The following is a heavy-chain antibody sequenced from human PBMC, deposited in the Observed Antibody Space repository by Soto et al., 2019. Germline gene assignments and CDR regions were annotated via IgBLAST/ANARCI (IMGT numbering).Heavy chain of an antibody. CDR3: ARDPISXEGSGREGPYYYYGMDV. CDR1: GGTFSSYA. J-gene: IGHJ6*02. Sequence: SVKVSCKASGGTFSSYAISWVRQAPGQGLEWMGGIIPIFGTANYAQKFQGRVTITADKSTSTAYMELSSLRSEDTAVYYCARDPISXEGSGREGPYYYYGMDVWGQGTPVTVSS. CDR2: IIPIFGTA. D-gene: IGHD3-10*01. V-gene: IGHV1-69*06.